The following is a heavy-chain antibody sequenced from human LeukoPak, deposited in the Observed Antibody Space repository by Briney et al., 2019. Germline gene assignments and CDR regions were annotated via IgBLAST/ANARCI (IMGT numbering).Heavy chain of an antibody. V-gene: IGHV3-23*01. J-gene: IGHJ4*02. D-gene: IGHD3-16*02. CDR3: AEGYRLSWFDY. Sequence: GGSLRLSCAGSGFTFSNYAMSWVRQAPGKGLEWVSSIVSSGGNTFYADSVKGRFTISRDNSKNTLYLQMNSLRAEDTAVYFCAEGYRLSWFDYWGQGTLVTVSS. CDR1: GFTFSNYA. CDR2: IVSSGGNT.